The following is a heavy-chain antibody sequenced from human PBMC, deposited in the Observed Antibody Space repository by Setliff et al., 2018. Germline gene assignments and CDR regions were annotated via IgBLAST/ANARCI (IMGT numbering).Heavy chain of an antibody. V-gene: IGHV1-18*01. CDR1: GYTFTNSG. D-gene: IGHD2-8*02. CDR2: ISAYSGNT. J-gene: IGHJ4*02. Sequence: GASVKVSCKASGYTFTNSGMTWVRQAPGQGLEWLGWISAYSGNTQYAQKVQGRVTMTTDTSTSTAYMELRSLTSDDTAVYYCSRLVRYCTATTCQRASGAEIWGQGTQVTVSS. CDR3: SRLVRYCTATTCQRASGAEI.